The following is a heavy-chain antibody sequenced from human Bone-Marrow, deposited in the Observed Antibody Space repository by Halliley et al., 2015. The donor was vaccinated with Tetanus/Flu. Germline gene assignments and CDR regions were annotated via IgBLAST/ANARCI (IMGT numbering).Heavy chain of an antibody. CDR3: TREGCNNGGSCHSDY. CDR2: IYHTGTS. J-gene: IGHJ4*02. Sequence: TLSLTCDVTGYSISSGHYWGWIRQPPGKTLEWIGSIYHTGTSYYNPSLNGRVTISVDTPKNQFSLIPTSVTAADTALYYCTREGCNNGGSCHSDYWGQGAVVTVSS. V-gene: IGHV4-38-2*02. CDR1: GYSISSGHY. D-gene: IGHD2-15*01.